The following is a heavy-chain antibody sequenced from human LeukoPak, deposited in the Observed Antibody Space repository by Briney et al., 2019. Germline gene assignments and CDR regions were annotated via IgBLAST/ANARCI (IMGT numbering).Heavy chain of an antibody. CDR3: SRGHPYCDYADH. D-gene: IGHD4-17*01. CDR2: VWYDGSNT. CDR1: GFIFKPFG. V-gene: IGHV3-33*01. Sequence: PGGSLRLSCAASGFIFKPFGMHWFRQAPGKGLEWVAAVWYDGSNTYYADSVKGRFTISRDNSKNTLHLQMDSLRVEDTAVYYCSRGHPYCDYADHWGQGTLVSVSS. J-gene: IGHJ5*02.